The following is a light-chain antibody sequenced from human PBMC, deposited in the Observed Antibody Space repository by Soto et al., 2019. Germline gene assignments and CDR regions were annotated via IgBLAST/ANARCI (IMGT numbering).Light chain of an antibody. Sequence: QSVLTQPPSVSAAPGQKVIISCSGSSSNIETNFVSWYQHLPGTAPKLLIFDNNKRPSGIPDRFSGSKSGTSATLGITGLQTGDEADYYCVTWDTSLTTTVLFGGGTKLTVL. CDR2: DNN. J-gene: IGLJ2*01. CDR1: SSNIETNF. CDR3: VTWDTSLTTTVL. V-gene: IGLV1-51*01.